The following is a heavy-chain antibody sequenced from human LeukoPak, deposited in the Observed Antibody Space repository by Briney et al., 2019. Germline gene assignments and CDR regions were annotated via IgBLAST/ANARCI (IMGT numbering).Heavy chain of an antibody. J-gene: IGHJ4*02. D-gene: IGHD2/OR15-2a*01. V-gene: IGHV3-7*03. CDR1: GFSFSGYW. CDR3: AMRGSTDY. CDR2: INEDGSEK. Sequence: GGSLRLSCAASGFSFSGYWMTWVRQAPGKGLEWVSNINEDGSEKYSADFVKGRFTISRDNAKNSLDLQMNSLRAEDTAVYYCAMRGSTDYWGQGTLVTVSS.